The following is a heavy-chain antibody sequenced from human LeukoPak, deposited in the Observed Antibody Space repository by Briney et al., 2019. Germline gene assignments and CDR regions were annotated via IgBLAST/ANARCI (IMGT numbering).Heavy chain of an antibody. J-gene: IGHJ5*02. V-gene: IGHV4-38-2*02. CDR3: ARGPPSDNSGWLEWFDP. Sequence: SETLSLTCTVSGYSISSGYYWGWIRQPPGKGLEWIGSIYHSGSTNYNPSLKSRVTISVDTSKNQFSLKLSSVTAADTAVYYCARGPPSDNSGWLEWFDPWGQGTLVTVSS. D-gene: IGHD6-19*01. CDR1: GYSISSGYY. CDR2: IYHSGST.